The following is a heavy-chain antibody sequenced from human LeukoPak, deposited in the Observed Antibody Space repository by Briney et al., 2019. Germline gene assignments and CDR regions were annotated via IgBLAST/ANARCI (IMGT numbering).Heavy chain of an antibody. J-gene: IGHJ3*02. CDR3: ARETIAATPSDAFDI. CDR2: INPNSGGT. Sequence: ASVKVSCKASGYTFTDYYMHWVRLAPGQGLEWMGWINPNSGGTNYAQRFQGRVTMTRDTSISTAYMELSRLRSDDTAVYYCARETIAATPSDAFDIWGQGTMVTVAS. CDR1: GYTFTDYY. V-gene: IGHV1-2*02. D-gene: IGHD6-13*01.